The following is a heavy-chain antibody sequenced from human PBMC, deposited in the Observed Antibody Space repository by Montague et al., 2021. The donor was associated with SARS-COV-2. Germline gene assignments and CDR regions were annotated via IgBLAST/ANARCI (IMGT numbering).Heavy chain of an antibody. CDR1: GYTFTGYS. J-gene: IGHJ4*02. CDR2: INPNSGDT. Sequence: SVKVSCKASGYTFTGYSMHWVRRAPGHGLEWMGWINPNSGDTNYAQKFQGRVTMTRDTSISTAYMDLSRLRSDDTAVYHCARGIGYSQFDCWGQGTLVTVSS. D-gene: IGHD2-15*01. CDR3: ARGIGYSQFDC. V-gene: IGHV1-2*02.